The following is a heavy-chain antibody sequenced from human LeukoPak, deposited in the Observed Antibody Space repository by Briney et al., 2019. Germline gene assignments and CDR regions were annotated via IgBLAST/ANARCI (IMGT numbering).Heavy chain of an antibody. V-gene: IGHV3-53*01. CDR1: GFTVGSNS. CDR3: AKATGNLGN. Sequence: PGGSLRLSCTVSGFTVGSNSMSWVRQAPGKGLEWVSFIYSGTTHYSDSVKGRFTISRDNSKNTLYLQIYTLTADDTAIYYCAKATGNLGNWGQGTQVTVSS. CDR2: IYSGTT. D-gene: IGHD1-1*01. J-gene: IGHJ4*02.